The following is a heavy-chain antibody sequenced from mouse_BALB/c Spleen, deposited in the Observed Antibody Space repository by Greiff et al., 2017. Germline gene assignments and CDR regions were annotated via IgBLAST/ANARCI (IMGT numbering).Heavy chain of an antibody. V-gene: IGHV3-6*02. CDR1: GYSITSGYY. Sequence: EVKLMESGPGLVKPSQSLSLTCSVTGYSITSGYYWNWIRQFPGNQLEWMVYISYDGSNNYNPSLKNRISITRDTSKNQFFLKLNSVTTEDTATYYCARVVTTAYYFDYWGQGTTLTVSS. CDR2: ISYDGSN. J-gene: IGHJ2*01. CDR3: ARVVTTAYYFDY. D-gene: IGHD1-2*01.